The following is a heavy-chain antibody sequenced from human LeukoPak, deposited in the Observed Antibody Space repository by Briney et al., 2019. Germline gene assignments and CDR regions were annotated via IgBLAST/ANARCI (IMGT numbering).Heavy chain of an antibody. CDR2: IRSRGDGGTT. CDR3: TQGNGQYFDY. V-gene: IGHV3-15*07. CDR1: GLTLSNVW. J-gene: IGHJ4*02. Sequence: GGSLRLSCAVSGLTLSNVWMNWVRQAPGKGLEWVGRIRSRGDGGTTDFAAPVKGRFTISRDDSKNTLYLQMNSLTSEDTAVYYCTQGNGQYFDYWGQGTLVTVSS. D-gene: IGHD2-8*01.